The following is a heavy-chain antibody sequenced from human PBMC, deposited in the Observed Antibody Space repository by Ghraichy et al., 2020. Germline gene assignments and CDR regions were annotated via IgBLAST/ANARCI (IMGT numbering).Heavy chain of an antibody. Sequence: GGSLRLSCAASGFTFSKFVMHWVRQAPDKGLEWVAFIRNDGSTKYYADSVKGRFTISRDSSKNMLYLQLNSLRAEDTAVYYCAKGHSSSWGFFDYWGQGILVTVSS. CDR3: AKGHSSSWGFFDY. J-gene: IGHJ4*02. CDR2: IRNDGSTK. CDR1: GFTFSKFV. D-gene: IGHD6-13*01. V-gene: IGHV3-30*02.